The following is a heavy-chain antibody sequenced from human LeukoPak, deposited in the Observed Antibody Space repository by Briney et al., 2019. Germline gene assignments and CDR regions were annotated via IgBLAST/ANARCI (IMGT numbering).Heavy chain of an antibody. V-gene: IGHV3-23*01. Sequence: PGGSLRLSCAASGFTFSSYAMSWVRQAPGKGLEWVSAISGSDGTTYYADSVKGRFTISRDNSKNTLYLQMNSLRAEDTAVYYCAKDYDFWSGPSWGQGTLVTVSS. CDR2: ISGSDGTT. CDR1: GFTFSSYA. D-gene: IGHD3-3*01. CDR3: AKDYDFWSGPS. J-gene: IGHJ5*02.